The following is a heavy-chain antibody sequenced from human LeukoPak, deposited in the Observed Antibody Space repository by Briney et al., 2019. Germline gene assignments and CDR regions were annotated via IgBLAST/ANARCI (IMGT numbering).Heavy chain of an antibody. CDR1: GGSISSYY. Sequence: SETLSLTCTVSGGSISSYYWSWIRQPPGKGLEWIGYIYYSGSTNYNPSLKSRVTISVDTSKSHFYLKLSSVAATDTAIYYCARNIGWYVYDSWGQGTLVTVSS. V-gene: IGHV4-59*08. J-gene: IGHJ4*02. D-gene: IGHD6-19*01. CDR3: ARNIGWYVYDS. CDR2: IYYSGST.